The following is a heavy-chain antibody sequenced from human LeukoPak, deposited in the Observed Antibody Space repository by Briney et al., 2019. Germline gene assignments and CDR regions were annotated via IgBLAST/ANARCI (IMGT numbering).Heavy chain of an antibody. D-gene: IGHD3-22*01. J-gene: IGHJ3*02. CDR2: VWYDGSNK. CDR1: GFTFSSYG. V-gene: IGHV3-33*01. CDR3: ARAEGYYDSSGNDAFDI. Sequence: GGSLRLSCAASGFTFSSYGMHWVRQAPGKGLEWVAVVWYDGSNKYYADSVKGRFTISRDNSKNTLYLQMNSLRAEDTAVYYCARAEGYYDSSGNDAFDIWGQGTMVTVSS.